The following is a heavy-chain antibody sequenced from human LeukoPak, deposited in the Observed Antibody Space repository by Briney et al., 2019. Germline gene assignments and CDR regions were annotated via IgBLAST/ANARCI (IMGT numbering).Heavy chain of an antibody. CDR1: GFTFSTYS. D-gene: IGHD6-6*01. CDR2: ISSNSNYI. CDR3: ASDSSSFF. Sequence: GGSLRLSCAASGFTFSTYSMNWVRQAPGKGLEWVSSISSNSNYIYYADSLKGRFTISRDNAKNSLYLQMNSLRAEDAAVYYCASDSSSFFWGQGTLVTVSS. V-gene: IGHV3-21*01. J-gene: IGHJ4*02.